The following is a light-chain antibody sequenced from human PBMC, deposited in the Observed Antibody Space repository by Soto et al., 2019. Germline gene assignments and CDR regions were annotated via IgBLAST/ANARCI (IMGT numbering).Light chain of an antibody. Sequence: ELVMTQSPATLSVSPGERATLSCRASQSVSSNLAWYQQKPGQAPRRLIYGASTRATGIPARFSGSGSGTEFTLTISSLQSEDFAVYYCQQYNNWPPRVTFGQGTRLEIK. CDR2: GAS. V-gene: IGKV3-15*01. CDR1: QSVSSN. CDR3: QQYNNWPPRVT. J-gene: IGKJ5*01.